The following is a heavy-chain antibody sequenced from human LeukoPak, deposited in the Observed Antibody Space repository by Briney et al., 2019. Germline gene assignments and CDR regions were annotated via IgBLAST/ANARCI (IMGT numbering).Heavy chain of an antibody. D-gene: IGHD2-15*01. CDR3: ARDTANRSGGICNEIRFDY. J-gene: IGHJ4*02. Sequence: PGGSLRLSCAASGFTFSSYSMNWVRQAPGKGLEWVSSISSSSSYIYYADSVKGRFTISRDNAKNSLYLQMNSLRAEDTAVYFCARDTANRSGGICNEIRFDYWGQGSLVTVSS. V-gene: IGHV3-21*01. CDR1: GFTFSSYS. CDR2: ISSSSSYI.